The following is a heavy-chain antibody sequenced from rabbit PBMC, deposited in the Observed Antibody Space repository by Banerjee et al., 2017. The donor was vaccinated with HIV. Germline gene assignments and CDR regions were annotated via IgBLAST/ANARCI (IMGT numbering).Heavy chain of an antibody. V-gene: IGHV1S40*01. CDR2: IYAGSSGNT. CDR3: ASGDSNSDWAFNL. CDR1: GFSFSSGYW. D-gene: IGHD4-1*01. Sequence: QSLEESGGDLVKPGASLTLTCKASGFSFSSGYWICWVRQAPGKGLEWIGTIYAGSSGNTVYASWAKGRFTISLDNAQNTVFLQMTSLTGADTATYFCASGDSNSDWAFNLWGPGTLVTVS. J-gene: IGHJ4*01.